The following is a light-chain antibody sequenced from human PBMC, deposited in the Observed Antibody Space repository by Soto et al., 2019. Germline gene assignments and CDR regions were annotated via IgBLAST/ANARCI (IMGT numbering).Light chain of an antibody. Sequence: SALTQPGSVSGSPGQSINITCTGTSSDVGGYNYVSWYQQLPGKAPKLMIYDVSDRPSGVSNRFSGSKSGNTASLTISGLQAEDEADYYCSSYTSSSLYVFGTGTKVTVL. V-gene: IGLV2-14*01. J-gene: IGLJ1*01. CDR3: SSYTSSSLYV. CDR1: SSDVGGYNY. CDR2: DVS.